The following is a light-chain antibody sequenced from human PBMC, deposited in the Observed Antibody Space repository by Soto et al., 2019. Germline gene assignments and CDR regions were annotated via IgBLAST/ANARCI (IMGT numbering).Light chain of an antibody. CDR2: DAS. CDR3: QQRANWPHT. CDR1: QSMVSY. J-gene: IGKJ2*01. Sequence: EIVLTQSPATLSLSPGERATLSCRVSQSMVSYIAWYQKKPGQAPRLLIYDASKRATGIPARFSGSGSGTDFTLTISSLEPADSAVYYCQQRANWPHTFGQGTKLEMK. V-gene: IGKV3-11*01.